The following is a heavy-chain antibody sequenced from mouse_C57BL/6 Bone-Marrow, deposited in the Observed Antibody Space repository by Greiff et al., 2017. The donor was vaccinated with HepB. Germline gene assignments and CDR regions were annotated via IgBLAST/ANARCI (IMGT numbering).Heavy chain of an antibody. Sequence: EVMLVESGGGLVQPGESLKLSCESNEYEFPSHDMSWVRKTPEKRLELVAAINSDGGSTYYPATMERRFIISRDNTKKTLYLQMSSLRSEDTALYYCARLYYYGSSGGYDAMDYWGQGTSVTVSS. CDR1: EYEFPSHD. J-gene: IGHJ4*01. V-gene: IGHV5-2*01. D-gene: IGHD1-1*01. CDR3: ARLYYYGSSGGYDAMDY. CDR2: INSDGGST.